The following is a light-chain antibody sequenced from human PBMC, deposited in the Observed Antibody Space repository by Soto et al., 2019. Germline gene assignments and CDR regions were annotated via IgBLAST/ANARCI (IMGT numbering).Light chain of an antibody. V-gene: IGKV3-11*01. CDR1: QSVNIY. J-gene: IGKJ5*01. CDR3: QQRSNWPSIT. Sequence: EIVLTQSPATLSVSPGERATLSCRASQSVNIYLAWYQQKPGQAPRLLIYDASSRATGIPARFSGSGSGTDFTLTINSLEPEDSAVYYCQQRSNWPSITFGQGTRLEIK. CDR2: DAS.